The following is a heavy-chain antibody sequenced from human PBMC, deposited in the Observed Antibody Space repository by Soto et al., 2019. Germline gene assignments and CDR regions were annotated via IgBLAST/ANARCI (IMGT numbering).Heavy chain of an antibody. V-gene: IGHV3-30-3*01. CDR2: ISYDGSNK. D-gene: IGHD5-12*01. Sequence: PGGSLRLSCAASGFTFSSYAMHWVRQAPGKGLEWVAVISYDGSNKYYADSVKGRFTISRDNSKNTLYLQMNSLRAEDTAVYYCARVGDGYNSWGQGTLVTVSS. J-gene: IGHJ4*02. CDR1: GFTFSSYA. CDR3: ARVGDGYNS.